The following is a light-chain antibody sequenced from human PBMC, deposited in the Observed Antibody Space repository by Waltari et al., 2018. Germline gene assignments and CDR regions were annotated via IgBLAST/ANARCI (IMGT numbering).Light chain of an antibody. CDR3: QHFHSWPLT. Sequence: DIVMTQSPDSLAVSLGERATINCKASDSLLYSPKNKNYSTWSQQKPGQPPKRLLPWASSRESGVPDRFSGSGSGTDFTLTISSLQAEDVAVYYCQHFHSWPLTFGGGTKVEIK. J-gene: IGKJ4*01. CDR2: WAS. CDR1: DSLLYSPKNKNY. V-gene: IGKV4-1*01.